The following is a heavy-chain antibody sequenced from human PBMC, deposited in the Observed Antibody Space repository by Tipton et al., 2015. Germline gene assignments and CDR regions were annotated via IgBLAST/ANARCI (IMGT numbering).Heavy chain of an antibody. CDR1: GDSISSSNW. V-gene: IGHV4-4*01. D-gene: IGHD2-15*01. J-gene: IGHJ5*02. CDR2: IHHGGST. Sequence: TLSLTCSVSGDSISSSNWWSWVRQPPGKGLEWIGEIHHGGSTNYNPSLKSRVTISLDTSKNQFSLNLNSVTAADMAVYFCARVGSCXGDSCYFNWFDPWGQGTLVSVSS. CDR3: ARVGSCXGDSCYFNWFDP.